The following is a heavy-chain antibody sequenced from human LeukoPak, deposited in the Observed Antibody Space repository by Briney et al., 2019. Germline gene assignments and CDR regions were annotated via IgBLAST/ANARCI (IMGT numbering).Heavy chain of an antibody. CDR3: AREAAAGTEYYYMDV. J-gene: IGHJ6*03. CDR1: GGSISSSNW. D-gene: IGHD6-13*01. CDR2: IYHRGNS. Sequence: SGTLSLTCAVSGGSISSSNWWSWVRQPPWKGLEWIGEIYHRGNSNYNPSLKSRLIISVDKSKNQFSLRLSSVTAADTAVYYCAREAAAGTEYYYMDVWGKGTTVTVSS. V-gene: IGHV4-4*02.